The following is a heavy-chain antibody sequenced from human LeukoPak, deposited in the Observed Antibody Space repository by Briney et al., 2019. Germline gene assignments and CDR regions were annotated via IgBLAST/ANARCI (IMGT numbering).Heavy chain of an antibody. J-gene: IGHJ4*02. D-gene: IGHD2-2*01. CDR3: ASKCSSTSCYYFDY. CDR2: IIPISGTA. Sequence: GSSVKVSCKASGGTFSSYAISWVRQAPGQGLEWMGGIIPISGTANYAQKFQGRVTITADESTSTAYMELSSLRSEDTAVYYCASKCSSTSCYYFDYWGQGTLVTVSP. V-gene: IGHV1-69*01. CDR1: GGTFSSYA.